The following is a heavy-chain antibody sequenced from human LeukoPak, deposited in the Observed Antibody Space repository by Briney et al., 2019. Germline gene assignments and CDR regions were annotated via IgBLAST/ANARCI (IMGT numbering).Heavy chain of an antibody. J-gene: IGHJ4*02. V-gene: IGHV1-69*04. CDR3: ARDAVGVFDY. CDR1: GGTFSSYA. CDR2: IIPILGIA. Sequence: SVKVSCKASGGTFSSYAISWVRQAPGQGLEWMGRIIPILGIAIYAQKFQGRVTITADKSTSTAYMELSSLRSEDTAGYYCARDAVGVFDYWGQGTLVTVSS.